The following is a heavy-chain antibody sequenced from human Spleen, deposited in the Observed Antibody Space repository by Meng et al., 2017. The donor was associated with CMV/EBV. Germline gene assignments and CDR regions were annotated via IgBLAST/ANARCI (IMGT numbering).Heavy chain of an antibody. V-gene: IGHV1-18*01. CDR2: ISGYSGNT. J-gene: IGHJ6*02. Sequence: ASVKVSCQASGYTFTSYGISWVRQAPGQGPEWMGWISGYSGNTKYAEKLQGRVTMTTDTSTSTAYMELRILRHDDTAVYYCASDVSRSSSWSVNYGLDVWGQGTTVTVSS. CDR3: ASDVSRSSSWSVNYGLDV. CDR1: GYTFTSYG. D-gene: IGHD6-13*01.